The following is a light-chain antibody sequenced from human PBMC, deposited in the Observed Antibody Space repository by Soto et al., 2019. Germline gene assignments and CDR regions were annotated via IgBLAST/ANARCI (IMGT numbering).Light chain of an antibody. Sequence: SVLTQPPSVSGTPGQRITISCSGSLSNVESHSVNWYQQVPGTAPKLLIVTNNQRPSGVPDRFSGSKSGASASLAISGLQPEDEATYYCATWDDSRKGVFGTGTKVTVL. CDR2: TNN. CDR1: LSNVESHS. CDR3: ATWDDSRKGV. V-gene: IGLV1-44*01. J-gene: IGLJ1*01.